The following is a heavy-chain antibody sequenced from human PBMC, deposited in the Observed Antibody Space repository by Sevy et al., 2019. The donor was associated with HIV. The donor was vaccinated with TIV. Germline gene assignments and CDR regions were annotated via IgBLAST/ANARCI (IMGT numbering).Heavy chain of an antibody. D-gene: IGHD1-26*01. CDR3: AGGPPDGSYDYFDD. V-gene: IGHV3-21*06. Sequence: GGSLRLSCAASGFTFSSFNMNWVRQAPGKGLEWVSSISSLSNYIYYAESLKGRFIISRDNAKNTLYLQMNSLRADDTVVYYCAGGPPDGSYDYFDDWGQGTLVTVSS. CDR1: GFTFSSFN. J-gene: IGHJ4*02. CDR2: ISSLSNYI.